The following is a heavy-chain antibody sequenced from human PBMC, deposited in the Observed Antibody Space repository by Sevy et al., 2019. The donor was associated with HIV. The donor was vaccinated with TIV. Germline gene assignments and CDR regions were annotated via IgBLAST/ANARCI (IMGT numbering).Heavy chain of an antibody. CDR3: AGGVAIGTTFDY. Sequence: GGSLRLSCAASGFTFSSYEMNWVRQAPGKGLEWVSYISSSGSLIYYADSVKGRFTISRDNAKNSLYLQMNSLRAEDTAVYYCAGGVAIGTTFDYWGQGTLVTVSS. V-gene: IGHV3-48*03. CDR1: GFTFSSYE. CDR2: ISSSGSLI. D-gene: IGHD5-12*01. J-gene: IGHJ4*02.